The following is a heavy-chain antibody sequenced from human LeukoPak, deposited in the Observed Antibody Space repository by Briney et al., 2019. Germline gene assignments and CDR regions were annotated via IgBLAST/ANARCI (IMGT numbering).Heavy chain of an antibody. CDR2: IYYSGST. Sequence: SETLSLTCTVSGGSISSYYWSWIRQPPGKGLEWIGYIYYSGSTNYNPSLKSRVTISVDTSKNQFSLKLSSVTAADTAVYYCARVRGGASDAFDIWGQGTMVTVSS. D-gene: IGHD3-10*01. CDR1: GGSISSYY. CDR3: ARVRGGASDAFDI. J-gene: IGHJ3*02. V-gene: IGHV4-59*01.